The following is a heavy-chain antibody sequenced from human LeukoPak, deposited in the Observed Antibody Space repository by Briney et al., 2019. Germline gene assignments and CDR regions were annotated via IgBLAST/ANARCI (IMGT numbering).Heavy chain of an antibody. V-gene: IGHV3-48*03. Sequence: GGSLRLSCAASGFTFSSCEMNWVRQAPGKGLEWVSYISSSGSNIYYADSVKGRFTISRDNAKNSLYLQMNNLRAEDTAVYYCARGRYRWYMDVWGKGTSVTVSS. CDR3: ARGRYRWYMDV. CDR1: GFTFSSCE. D-gene: IGHD3-16*02. CDR2: ISSSGSNI. J-gene: IGHJ6*03.